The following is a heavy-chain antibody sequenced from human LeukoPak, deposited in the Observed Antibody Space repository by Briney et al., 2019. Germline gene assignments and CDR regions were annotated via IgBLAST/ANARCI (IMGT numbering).Heavy chain of an antibody. Sequence: GGSLRLSCAASGFTFSNAMSWVRQAPGKGLEWVSAISGSGGSTYYASSVRGRFTISRDNSKNTLSLQMNSLRVEDTALYYCARDNGFDLWGRGTLVTVSS. CDR2: ISGSGGST. CDR1: GFTFSNA. V-gene: IGHV3-23*01. J-gene: IGHJ2*01. CDR3: ARDNGFDL.